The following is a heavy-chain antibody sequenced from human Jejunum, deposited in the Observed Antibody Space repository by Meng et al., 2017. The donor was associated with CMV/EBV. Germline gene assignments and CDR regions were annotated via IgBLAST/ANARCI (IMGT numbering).Heavy chain of an antibody. J-gene: IGHJ4*02. CDR2: ISSNGGST. V-gene: IGHV3-64*02. CDR3: ARAYSRAYDY. CDR1: GFTFSSYG. D-gene: IGHD3-16*01. Sequence: CAATGFTFSSYGMHWVRQAPGKGLEYVSAISSNGGSTYYADSVKGRFTISRDNSKNTLYLQMGSLRTEDMAVYYCARAYSRAYDYWGQGTLVTVSS.